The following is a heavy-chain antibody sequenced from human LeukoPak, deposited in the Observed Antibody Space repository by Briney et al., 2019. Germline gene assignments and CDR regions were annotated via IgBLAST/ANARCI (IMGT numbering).Heavy chain of an antibody. CDR2: IYYSGST. Sequence: KPSETLSLTCTVSGGSISSSSYYWGWIRQPPGKGLEWIGSIYYSGSTYYNPSLKSRVTISVDTSKNQFSLKLSSVTAADTAVYYCARWGVEMAINGGRYFDYWGQGTLVTVSS. J-gene: IGHJ4*02. V-gene: IGHV4-39*01. CDR1: GGSISSSSYY. CDR3: ARWGVEMAINGGRYFDY. D-gene: IGHD5-24*01.